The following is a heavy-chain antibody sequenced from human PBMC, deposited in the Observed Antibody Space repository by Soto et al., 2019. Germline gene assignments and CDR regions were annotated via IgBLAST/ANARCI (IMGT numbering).Heavy chain of an antibody. Sequence: VQLVQSGAEVKKPGSSVKVSCKASGGTFSSYAISWVRQAPGQGLEWMGGIIPIFGTANYAQKFQGRVTITADESTSTAYMELSSLRSEDTAVYYCARDRGHCSSTSCEDYFDYWGQGTLVTVSS. D-gene: IGHD2-2*01. CDR1: GGTFSSYA. CDR3: ARDRGHCSSTSCEDYFDY. V-gene: IGHV1-69*01. CDR2: IIPIFGTA. J-gene: IGHJ4*02.